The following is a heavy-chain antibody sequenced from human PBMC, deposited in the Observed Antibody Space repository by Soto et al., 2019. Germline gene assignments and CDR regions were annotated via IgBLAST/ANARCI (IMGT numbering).Heavy chain of an antibody. CDR3: ARRSRDGDGTFDL. J-gene: IGHJ4*02. D-gene: IGHD1-26*01. CDR2: INAANGNT. CDR1: GYTFTSYG. V-gene: IGHV1-18*01. Sequence: ASVKVSCKASGYTFTSYGISWVRQAPGQGLEWMGRINAANGNTEYSQKFQGRVTITRDTSASAAYMEVSSLRYEDTAVYYCARRSRDGDGTFDLWGQGTLVTVSS.